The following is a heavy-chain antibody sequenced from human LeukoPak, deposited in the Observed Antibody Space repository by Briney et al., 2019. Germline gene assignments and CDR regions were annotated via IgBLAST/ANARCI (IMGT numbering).Heavy chain of an antibody. V-gene: IGHV1-18*03. CDR2: ISTYFGVT. CDR3: ASESDYSGNWDGDWLDP. Sequence: GASVKVSCKASVFRFTSFGVSWVRQAPGQGLEWMGWISTYFGVTHFAEKFEDRVTMTIDISTATAYMELRNLRYDDLAIYYCASESDYSGNWDGDWLDPWGQGTVVTVSS. CDR1: VFRFTSFG. J-gene: IGHJ5*02. D-gene: IGHD4-11*01.